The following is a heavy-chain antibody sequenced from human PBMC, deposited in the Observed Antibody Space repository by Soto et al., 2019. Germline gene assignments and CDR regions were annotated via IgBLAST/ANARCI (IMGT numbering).Heavy chain of an antibody. Sequence: EVQLVETGGGLIQPGGSLRLSCAASGFTVSNNYMSWVRQAPGKGLEWVSVIYSGGNIYYADSVKGRFTISKDNSKNTLYLQMNSLRAEDTAVYYCARASGRTYGMDFWGQGTTVTVSS. J-gene: IGHJ6*02. V-gene: IGHV3-53*02. D-gene: IGHD2-15*01. CDR1: GFTVSNNY. CDR2: IYSGGNI. CDR3: ARASGRTYGMDF.